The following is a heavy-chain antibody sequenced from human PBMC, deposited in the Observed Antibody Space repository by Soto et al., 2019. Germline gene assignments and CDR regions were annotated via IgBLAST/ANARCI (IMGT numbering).Heavy chain of an antibody. CDR3: ARTNAFDI. CDR2: IYNSERT. CDR1: GGSISSHY. Sequence: QVQLQESGPGLVKPSETLSLTCSVSGGSISSHYWNWIRQPPGQGLEWIGYIYNSERTDYNPSLKSRVSISVDTSKNHFSLKLSSVTAADTAVYYCARTNAFDIWGQGTMVTVSS. V-gene: IGHV4-59*11. J-gene: IGHJ3*02.